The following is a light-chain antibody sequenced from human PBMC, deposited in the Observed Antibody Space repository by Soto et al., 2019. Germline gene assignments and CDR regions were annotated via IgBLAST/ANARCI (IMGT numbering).Light chain of an antibody. V-gene: IGKV3-11*01. CDR3: QQGFNWPQWT. CDR1: QSIGTF. J-gene: IGKJ1*01. Sequence: EIVWAQSPATLAVSPGERATLSCRASQSIGTFFAWYQQKPGQAPRLLIYDASNRATGSPARFSGSGSGTDFNTQITSLEHEDFAVYYCQQGFNWPQWTFGQGTNVAI. CDR2: DAS.